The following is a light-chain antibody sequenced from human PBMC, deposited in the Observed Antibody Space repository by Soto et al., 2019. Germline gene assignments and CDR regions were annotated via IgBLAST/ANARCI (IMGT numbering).Light chain of an antibody. CDR3: ETWDSNTYV. J-gene: IGLJ1*01. V-gene: IGLV4-60*02. Sequence: QSVLTQSSSASASLGSSVSLTCIRSSGHSSYIIAWHQQQPGKAPRYLMKLEGSGSYNKGSGVPDRFSGSSSGADRYLTISNLQFEDEADYYCETWDSNTYVFGTGTKVTVL. CDR2: LEGSGSY. CDR1: SGHSSYI.